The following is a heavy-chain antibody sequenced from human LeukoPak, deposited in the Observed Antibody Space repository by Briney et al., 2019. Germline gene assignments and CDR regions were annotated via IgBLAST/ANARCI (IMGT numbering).Heavy chain of an antibody. CDR3: TRGWDS. CDR2: MNPGSDDA. CDR1: GYTFSNYD. Sequence: ASVKVSCKASGYTFSNYDINWVRQAPGQGLEWMGWMNPGSDDADYAQKFQGRFSITMNTSITTAYMELSSLGFEDTAVYFCTRGWDSWGQGTLVTVSS. J-gene: IGHJ4*02. V-gene: IGHV1-8*01.